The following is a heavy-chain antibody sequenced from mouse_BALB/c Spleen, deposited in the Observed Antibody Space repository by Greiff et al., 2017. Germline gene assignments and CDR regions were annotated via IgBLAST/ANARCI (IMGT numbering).Heavy chain of an antibody. CDR2: INPSNGGT. V-gene: IGHV1S81*02. CDR1: GYTFTSYY. Sequence: QVQLKQSGAELVKPGASVKLSCKASGYTFTSYYMYWVKQRPGQGLEWIGEINPSNGGTNFNEKFKSKATLTVDKSSSTAYMQLSSLTSEDSAVYYCTTSGFTTVVGRGFAYWGQGTLVTVSA. J-gene: IGHJ3*01. CDR3: TTSGFTTVVGRGFAY. D-gene: IGHD1-1*01.